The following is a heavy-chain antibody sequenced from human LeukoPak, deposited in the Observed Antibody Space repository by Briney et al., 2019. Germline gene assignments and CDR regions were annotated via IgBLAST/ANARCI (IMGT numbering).Heavy chain of an antibody. J-gene: IGHJ5*02. V-gene: IGHV5-51*01. Sequence: GESLKISCKGSGYDFTTYWIGWVRQMPGKGLEWMGIIYPGDSDTRYSPSFQGQVTISADKSISTAYLQWSSLKASDTAMYYCARPQGYLNGWFDPWGQGTLVTVSS. CDR3: ARPQGYLNGWFDP. CDR2: IYPGDSDT. D-gene: IGHD1-1*01. CDR1: GYDFTTYW.